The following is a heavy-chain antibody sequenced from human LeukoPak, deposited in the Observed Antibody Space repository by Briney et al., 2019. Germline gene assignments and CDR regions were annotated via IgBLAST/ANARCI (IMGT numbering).Heavy chain of an antibody. CDR1: GIMFSDEY. Sequence: GGSLRLSCAASGIMFSDEYMSWIRQAPGKGLEWVSYISKTGNSIVYADSVKGRFTISRDDPKNTVFLQMNSLRLEDTATYYCTRPHTGTHGTSHLWGQGTVVTVSS. CDR2: ISKTGNSI. J-gene: IGHJ3*01. V-gene: IGHV3-11*04. CDR3: TRPHTGTHGTSHL. D-gene: IGHD1-26*01.